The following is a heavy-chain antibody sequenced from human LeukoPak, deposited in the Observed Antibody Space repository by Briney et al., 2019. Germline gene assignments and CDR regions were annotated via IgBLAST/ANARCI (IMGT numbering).Heavy chain of an antibody. D-gene: IGHD3-22*01. CDR2: FDPEDGET. J-gene: IGHJ4*02. Sequence: ASVKVSCKVSGYTLTELSMHWVRQAPGTGLEWMGGFDPEDGETIYAQKFQGRVTMTEDTSTDTAYMELSSLRSEDTAVYYCAMGRYDSSGYEGAYFDYWGQGTLVTVSS. CDR1: GYTLTELS. CDR3: AMGRYDSSGYEGAYFDY. V-gene: IGHV1-24*01.